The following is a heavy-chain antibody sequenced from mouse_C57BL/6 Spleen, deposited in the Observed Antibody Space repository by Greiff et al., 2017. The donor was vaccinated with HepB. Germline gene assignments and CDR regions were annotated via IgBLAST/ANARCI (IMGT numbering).Heavy chain of an antibody. CDR2: IYPGSGNT. J-gene: IGHJ2*01. V-gene: IGHV1-76*01. Sequence: QVQLQQSGAELVRPGASVKLSCKASGYTFTDYYINWVKQRPGQGLEWIARIYPGSGNTYYNEKFKGKATLTAEKSSSTAYMQLSSLTSEDSAVYFCARSGDLYGSPYYFDYWGQGTTLTVSS. CDR1: GYTFTDYY. CDR3: ARSGDLYGSPYYFDY. D-gene: IGHD1-1*01.